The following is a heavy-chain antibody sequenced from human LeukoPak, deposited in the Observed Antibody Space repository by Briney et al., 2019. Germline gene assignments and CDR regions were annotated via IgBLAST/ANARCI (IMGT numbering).Heavy chain of an antibody. CDR1: GFTFSSYG. J-gene: IGHJ4*02. CDR2: ISYDGSNK. V-gene: IGHV3-30*18. D-gene: IGHD3-16*01. CDR3: AKMKRFGGQGFDY. Sequence: GGSLRLSCAASGFTFSSYGMHWVRQAPGKGLEWVAVISYDGSNKYYAGSVKGRFTISRDNSKNTLYLQMNSLRAEDTAVYYCAKMKRFGGQGFDYWGQGTLVTVSS.